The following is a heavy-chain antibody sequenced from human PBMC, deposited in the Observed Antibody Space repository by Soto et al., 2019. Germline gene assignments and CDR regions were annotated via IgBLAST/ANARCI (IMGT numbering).Heavy chain of an antibody. Sequence: EVQLLESGGGLVQPGGSLRLSCAASGFTFSSYAMSWVRQAPGKGLEWVSAISGSGGSTYYADSVKGRFTISRDNSKNTLYLQMNSLRAEDTAVYYCAKDLWDIVVVVAAAFDYWGQGTLVTVSS. D-gene: IGHD2-15*01. CDR1: GFTFSSYA. CDR3: AKDLWDIVVVVAAAFDY. V-gene: IGHV3-23*01. J-gene: IGHJ4*02. CDR2: ISGSGGST.